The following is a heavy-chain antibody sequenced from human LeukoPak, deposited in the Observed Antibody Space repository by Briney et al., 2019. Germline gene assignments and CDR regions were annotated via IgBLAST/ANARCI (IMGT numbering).Heavy chain of an antibody. J-gene: IGHJ4*02. V-gene: IGHV1-2*02. D-gene: IGHD2-8*01. CDR2: INPNTGGT. CDR3: ARVGYCSRGVCYNYDY. Sequence: GASVKVSCKASGYTFTDYHIHWVRQAPGQGFEWMGLINPNTGGTNYAQKFKGRVLMTRDTSISTAYLELSSLKSDDTAVYYCARVGYCSRGVCYNYDYSGQGTQVTVSS. CDR1: GYTFTDYH.